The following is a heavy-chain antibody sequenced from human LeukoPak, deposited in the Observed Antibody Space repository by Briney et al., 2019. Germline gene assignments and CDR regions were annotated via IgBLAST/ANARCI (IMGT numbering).Heavy chain of an antibody. CDR2: ISAYNGNT. V-gene: IGHV1-18*01. CDR1: GYTFTIYG. Sequence: GASVKVSCKSSGYTFTIYGITWVRQAPGQGLECMGWISAYNGNTNYAEKFQGRVTMTTDTSTSTVYMELRSLRSDDTAVYYCARAHSYVGYYYMDVWGKGTTVTVSS. D-gene: IGHD5-18*01. J-gene: IGHJ6*03. CDR3: ARAHSYVGYYYMDV.